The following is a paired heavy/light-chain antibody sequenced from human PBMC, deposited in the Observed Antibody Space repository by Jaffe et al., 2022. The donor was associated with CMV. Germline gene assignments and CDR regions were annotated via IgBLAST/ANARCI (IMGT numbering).Light chain of an antibody. V-gene: IGKV3-20*01. Sequence: EIVLTQSPGTLSLSPGERATLSCMASQSVSSSYLAWYQQKPGQAPRLLIYGASSRATGIPDRFSGSGSGTDFTLTISRLEPEDFAVYYCQHYGRSRSWTFGQGTKVEIK. CDR2: GAS. J-gene: IGKJ1*01. CDR3: QHYGRSRSWT. CDR1: QSVSSSY.
Heavy chain of an antibody. D-gene: IGHD4-4*01. J-gene: IGHJ4*02. CDR2: ISSSGTI. V-gene: IGHV3-48*03. CDR1: GFIFSSYE. CDR3: ARWEYRDNYNSFDY. Sequence: EVQLVESGGGLVQPGGSLTLSCAASGFIFSSYEMSWVRQAPGKGLEWVSYISSSGTIYYADSVKGRFTVSRDNAKNSLYLQMNSLRAEDTAIYYCARWEYRDNYNSFDYWGQGTLVTVSS.